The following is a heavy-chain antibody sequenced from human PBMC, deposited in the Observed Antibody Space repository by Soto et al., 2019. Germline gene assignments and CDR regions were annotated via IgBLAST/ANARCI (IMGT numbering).Heavy chain of an antibody. CDR3: ARDSARGRVGY. CDR1: GFTFSSYW. Sequence: EVQLVESGGGLVQPGGSLRLSCAASGFTFSSYWMSWVRQAPGKGLEWVANIKQDGSEKYYVDSVKGRFTISRDNAKNSLYLQMNSLRAEDTAVYDCARDSARGRVGYWGQGTLVTVSS. V-gene: IGHV3-7*01. J-gene: IGHJ4*02. D-gene: IGHD1-26*01. CDR2: IKQDGSEK.